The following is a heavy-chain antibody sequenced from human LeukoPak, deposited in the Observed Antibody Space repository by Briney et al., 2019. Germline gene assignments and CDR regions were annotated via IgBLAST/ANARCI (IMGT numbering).Heavy chain of an antibody. J-gene: IGHJ6*03. CDR3: AKNRGNFYTYFYMDV. CDR2: ISGSGGST. CDR1: GFTLSSYD. D-gene: IGHD1-7*01. Sequence: GGSLRLSCTASGFTLSSYDMSWVRQAPGKGLEWVSGISGSGGSTYYADSVKGRFTISRDSSKNTLYVQMNSLRAADTAVYYCAKNRGNFYTYFYMDVWGKGTTVTVSS. V-gene: IGHV3-23*01.